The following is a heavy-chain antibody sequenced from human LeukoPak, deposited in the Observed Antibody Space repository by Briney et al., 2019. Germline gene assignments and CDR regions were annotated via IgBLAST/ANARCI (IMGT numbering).Heavy chain of an antibody. Sequence: GASVKVSCKASGYTFTSYGISWVRQAPGQGLEWMGWISAYNGNTNYAQKLQGRVTMTTDTSTSTAYMELRSLRSDDTAVYYCARGERYNWNDVPFNWFDPWGQGTLVTVSS. D-gene: IGHD1-1*01. J-gene: IGHJ5*02. V-gene: IGHV1-18*01. CDR2: ISAYNGNT. CDR1: GYTFTSYG. CDR3: ARGERYNWNDVPFNWFDP.